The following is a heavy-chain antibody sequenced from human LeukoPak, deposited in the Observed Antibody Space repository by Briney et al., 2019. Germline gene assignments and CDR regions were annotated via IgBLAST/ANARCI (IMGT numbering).Heavy chain of an antibody. V-gene: IGHV3-21*01. CDR3: AREGGAVAAAGGNDY. CDR2: ISSSSSYI. D-gene: IGHD6-13*01. CDR1: GFAFSSYS. Sequence: PGGSLRLSCAASGFAFSSYSMNWVRQAPGKGLEWVSSISSSSSYIYYADSVKGRFTISRDNAKNSLYLQMNSLRVEDTAVYYCAREGGAVAAAGGNDYWGQGTLVTVSS. J-gene: IGHJ4*02.